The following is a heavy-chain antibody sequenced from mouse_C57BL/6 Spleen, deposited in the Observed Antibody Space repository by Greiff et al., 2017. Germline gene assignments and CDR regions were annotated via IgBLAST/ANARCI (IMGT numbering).Heavy chain of an antibody. D-gene: IGHD2-10*02. CDR3: AREVGWYYYYAMDY. V-gene: IGHV1-76*01. CDR1: GYTFTDYY. CDR2: IYPGSGNT. J-gene: IGHJ4*01. Sequence: QVQLKQSGAELVRPGASVKLSCKASGYTFTDYYINWVKQRPGQGLEWIARIYPGSGNTYYNEKFKGKATLTAEKSSSTAYMQLSSLTSEDSAVYFCAREVGWYYYYAMDYWGQGTSVTVSS.